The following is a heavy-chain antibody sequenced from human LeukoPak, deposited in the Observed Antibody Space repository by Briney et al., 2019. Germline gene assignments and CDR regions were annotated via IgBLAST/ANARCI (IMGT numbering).Heavy chain of an antibody. CDR2: ISAYNGNT. V-gene: IGHV1-18*01. D-gene: IGHD3-10*01. J-gene: IGHJ4*02. Sequence: GASVKVSCKASGYTFTSYGISWVRQAPGQGLEWMGWISAYNGNTNYAQKLQGRVTMTTDTSTSTAYMELRSLRSDDTAVYYCARDPEPVLYYYGSGSYPPGYWGQGTLVTVSS. CDR1: GYTFTSYG. CDR3: ARDPEPVLYYYGSGSYPPGY.